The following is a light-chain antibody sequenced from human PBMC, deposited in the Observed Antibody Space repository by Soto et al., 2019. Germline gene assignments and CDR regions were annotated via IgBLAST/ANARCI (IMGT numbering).Light chain of an antibody. Sequence: DIQMTQSPSSLSASVGYRVTITCRASQAINNHLAWYQQKPGKVPKLLIYAASTLQSGVPSRFSGSGSGTDFTLTISSLQPEDVATYYCQKYNSAPWTFGQGTKVDIK. CDR3: QKYNSAPWT. CDR1: QAINNH. J-gene: IGKJ1*01. CDR2: AAS. V-gene: IGKV1-27*01.